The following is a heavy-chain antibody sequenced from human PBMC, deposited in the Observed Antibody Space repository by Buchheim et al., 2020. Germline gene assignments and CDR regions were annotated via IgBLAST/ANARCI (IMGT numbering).Heavy chain of an antibody. CDR3: GRLKLGGDVFDI. D-gene: IGHD3-10*01. J-gene: IGHJ3*02. V-gene: IGHV3-23*04. Sequence: VQLVESGGGLVKPGGSLRLSCAASGFNSSDYYMSWIRQAPGKGLEWVSAIDDSGGSTYYADSVKGRFTISRDSSKNTLYLQMNSLRAEDTAVYYCGRLKLGGDVFDIWGQGT. CDR2: IDDSGGST. CDR1: GFNSSDYY.